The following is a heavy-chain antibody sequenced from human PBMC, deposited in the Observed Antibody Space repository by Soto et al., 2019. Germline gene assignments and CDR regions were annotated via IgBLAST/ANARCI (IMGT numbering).Heavy chain of an antibody. CDR2: IYYSGST. J-gene: IGHJ4*02. V-gene: IGHV4-30-4*08. CDR3: ARGHFCGYDFPLDY. CDR1: GGSISSGDFY. Sequence: SETLSLTCTVSGGSISSGDFYWSWIRQPPGQGLEWIGYIYYSGSTYYNPSLKGRVTISVDTSKNQFYLKLSCVTAADTAVYYCARGHFCGYDFPLDYWGQGTLVTVSS. D-gene: IGHD5-12*01.